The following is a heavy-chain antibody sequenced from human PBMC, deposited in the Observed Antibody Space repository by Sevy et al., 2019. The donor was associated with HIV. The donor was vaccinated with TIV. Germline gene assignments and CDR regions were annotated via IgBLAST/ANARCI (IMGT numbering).Heavy chain of an antibody. J-gene: IGHJ4*02. D-gene: IGHD2-2*02. CDR1: GYSFTNHW. CDR3: ARLSGYCSTSNCHTYYFDY. V-gene: IGHV5-51*01. CDR2: IFPGDSDS. Sequence: GESLKISCKGSGYSFTNHWIVWVRQMPGKGLEWMGVIFPGDSDSRYSPSFQGQVTISADKSISTAYLQWNSLKASDTAIYYCARLSGYCSTSNCHTYYFDYWGQGTLVTVSS.